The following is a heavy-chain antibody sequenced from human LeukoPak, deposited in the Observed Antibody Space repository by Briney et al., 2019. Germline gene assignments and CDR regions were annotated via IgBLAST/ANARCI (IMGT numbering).Heavy chain of an antibody. CDR1: GYTFTGYY. CDR2: INPNSGGT. CDR3: ARDYYHIAELELFDY. Sequence: ASVKVSCKASGYTFTGYYMHWVRQAPEQGLEWMGWINPNSGGTNYAQKFQGRVTMTRDTSISTAYMELRSLRSDDTAVYYCARDYYHIAELELFDYWGQGTLVTVSS. D-gene: IGHD1-7*01. V-gene: IGHV1-2*02. J-gene: IGHJ4*02.